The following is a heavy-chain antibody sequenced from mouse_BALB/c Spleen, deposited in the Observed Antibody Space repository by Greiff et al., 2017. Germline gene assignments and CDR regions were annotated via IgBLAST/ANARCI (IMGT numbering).Heavy chain of an antibody. D-gene: IGHD1-1*01. J-gene: IGHJ4*01. CDR2: IYPGNVNT. CDR1: GYTFTSYY. V-gene: IGHV1S56*01. CDR3: ATGNYGSRYYAMDY. Sequence: QVQLKESGPELVKPGASVRISCKASGYTFTSYYIHWVKQRPGQGLEWIGWIYPGNVNTKYNEKFKGKATLTADKSSSTAYMQLSSLTSEDSAVYFCATGNYGSRYYAMDYWGQGTSVTVSS.